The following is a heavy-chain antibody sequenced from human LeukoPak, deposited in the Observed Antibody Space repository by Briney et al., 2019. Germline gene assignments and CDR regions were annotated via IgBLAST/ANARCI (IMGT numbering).Heavy chain of an antibody. Sequence: PGGSLRLSCAASGFTFSSFAVSWVRQAPGKRLEWVSTISGSGGSTNYADSVKGRFTFSRDNSKKTLYLQMNSLRAEDTAVYYCAKDLPDYGDYIEGSWGQGTLVTVSS. D-gene: IGHD4-17*01. CDR2: ISGSGGST. CDR1: GFTFSSFA. J-gene: IGHJ5*02. CDR3: AKDLPDYGDYIEGS. V-gene: IGHV3-23*01.